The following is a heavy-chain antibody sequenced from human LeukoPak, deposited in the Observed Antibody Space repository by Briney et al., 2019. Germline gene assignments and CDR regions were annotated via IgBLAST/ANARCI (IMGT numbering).Heavy chain of an antibody. Sequence: SETLFLTCAVSGYSLGKNYYWGWIRQPPGKGLEWIGRIYGTGSTSYNPSLMNRVTMSVDTSKNHFSLKLTSVTAADTAVYYCARYDSRGSASTRFDYWGQGILVTISS. CDR2: IYGTGST. CDR1: GYSLGKNYY. J-gene: IGHJ4*02. CDR3: ARYDSRGSASTRFDY. D-gene: IGHD3-16*01. V-gene: IGHV4-38-2*01.